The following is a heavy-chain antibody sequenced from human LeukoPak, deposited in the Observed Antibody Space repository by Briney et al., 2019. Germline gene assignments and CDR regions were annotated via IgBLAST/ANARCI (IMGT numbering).Heavy chain of an antibody. D-gene: IGHD1-1*01. J-gene: IGHJ4*02. CDR2: IYYSGST. CDR1: GDSISSYY. CDR3: ARHGPPERPFYFDY. V-gene: IGHV4-59*08. Sequence: SETLSLTCTVSGDSISSYYWSWIRQPPGKGLEWLGYIYYSGSTNYNPSLKSRVTISLDTSKNQFSLSLSSVIAADTAVYYCARHGPPERPFYFDYWGQGILVTVSS.